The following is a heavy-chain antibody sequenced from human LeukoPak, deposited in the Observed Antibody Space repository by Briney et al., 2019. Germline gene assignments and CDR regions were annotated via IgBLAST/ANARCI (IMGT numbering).Heavy chain of an antibody. CDR3: ATRGAVAGNP. J-gene: IGHJ5*02. CDR2: ISYDGSNK. Sequence: PGGSLRLSCAASGFTFSSYAMHWVRQAPGKGLEWVAVISYDGSNKYYADSVKGRFTISRDNSKNTLYLQMNSLRAEDTAVYYCATRGAVAGNPWGQGTLVTVSS. V-gene: IGHV3-30-3*01. CDR1: GFTFSSYA. D-gene: IGHD6-19*01.